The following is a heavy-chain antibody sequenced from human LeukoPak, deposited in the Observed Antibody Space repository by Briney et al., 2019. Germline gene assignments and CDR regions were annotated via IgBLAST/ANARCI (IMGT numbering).Heavy chain of an antibody. J-gene: IGHJ4*02. D-gene: IGHD3-10*01. CDR1: GFTFSSYA. Sequence: GGSLRLSCAASGFTFSSYAMSWVRQAPGKGLEWVSAISGSGGSTYYADSVKGRFTISRDNSKNTLYLQLNSLRAEDTAVYYCANFGSGFDLDYWGQGTLVTVSS. CDR3: ANFGSGFDLDY. V-gene: IGHV3-23*01. CDR2: ISGSGGST.